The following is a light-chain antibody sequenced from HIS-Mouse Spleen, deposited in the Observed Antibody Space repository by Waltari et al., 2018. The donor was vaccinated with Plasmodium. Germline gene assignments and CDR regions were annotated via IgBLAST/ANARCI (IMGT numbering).Light chain of an antibody. V-gene: IGKV3-20*01. CDR2: GAS. Sequence: EIVLTQSPGTLSLSPGERATLPCRASQSVSSSYLAWYQQKPGQAPRPLIYGASSRATGIPDRFSGSGSGTDFTLTISRLEPEDFAVYYCQQYGSSGTFGQGTKVEIK. CDR3: QQYGSSGT. CDR1: QSVSSSY. J-gene: IGKJ1*01.